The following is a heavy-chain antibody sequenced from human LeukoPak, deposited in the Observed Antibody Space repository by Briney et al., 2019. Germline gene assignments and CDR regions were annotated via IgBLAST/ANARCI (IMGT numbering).Heavy chain of an antibody. V-gene: IGHV3-11*04. D-gene: IGHD4-17*01. CDR3: ARGPTVTTDAFDI. J-gene: IGHJ3*02. CDR1: GFTFSDYY. CDR2: ISTSGSTM. Sequence: GGSLRLSCAASGFTFSDYYMSWIRQAPGKGLEWVSYISTSGSTMYYADSVKGRFTISRDNAKNSLYLQMNSLRAEDTAVYYCARGPTVTTDAFDIWGQGTMVTVSS.